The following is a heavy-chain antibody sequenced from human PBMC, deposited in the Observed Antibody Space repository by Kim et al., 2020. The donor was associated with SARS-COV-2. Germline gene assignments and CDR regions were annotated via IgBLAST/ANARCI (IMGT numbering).Heavy chain of an antibody. CDR3: AKDGSGSYWAADAFDI. J-gene: IGHJ3*02. Sequence: EGSLRLSCAASGFTFNIYGMHWVRQAPGKGLEWVAVISYDGSNKYYADSVKGRFTISRDNSKNTLYLQMNSLRAEDTAVYYCAKDGSGSYWAADAFDIWGQGTMVTVSS. D-gene: IGHD3-10*01. CDR2: ISYDGSNK. V-gene: IGHV3-30*18. CDR1: GFTFNIYG.